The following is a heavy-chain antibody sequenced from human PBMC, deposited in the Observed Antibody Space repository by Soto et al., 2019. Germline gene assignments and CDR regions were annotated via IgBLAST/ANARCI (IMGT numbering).Heavy chain of an antibody. CDR1: GYTFTSYA. J-gene: IGHJ3*02. Sequence: QVQLVQSGAEVKKPGASVKVSCKASGYTFTSYAMHWVRQAPGQRLEWMGWINAGNGNTKYSQKFQGRVTITRDTSASTAYMELSSLRSEDTAVYYCARWMLTMVGGVLLKGHAFDIWGQVTMVTVSS. V-gene: IGHV1-3*01. D-gene: IGHD3-10*01. CDR2: INAGNGNT. CDR3: ARWMLTMVGGVLLKGHAFDI.